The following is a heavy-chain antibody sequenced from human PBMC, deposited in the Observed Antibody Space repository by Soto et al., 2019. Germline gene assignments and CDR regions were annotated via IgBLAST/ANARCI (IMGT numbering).Heavy chain of an antibody. D-gene: IGHD6-19*01. V-gene: IGHV3-23*01. CDR1: GFTFSSYA. CDR2: ISGSGDST. Sequence: PGGSLRLSCAASGFTFSSYAMSWVRQAPGKGLEWVSGISGSGDSTYYADSVKGRFTISRDNSKNTLNLQMNSLRAEDTAVYYCARFFGSGFDYWGQGTLVTVSS. J-gene: IGHJ4*02. CDR3: ARFFGSGFDY.